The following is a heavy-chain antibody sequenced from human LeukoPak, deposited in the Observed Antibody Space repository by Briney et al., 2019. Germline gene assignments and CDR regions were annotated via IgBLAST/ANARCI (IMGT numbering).Heavy chain of an antibody. Sequence: SQTLSLTCTVSGGSISSGGYYWSWIRQHPGKGVEWIGYIYYSGSTYYNPSLKSRVTISVDTSKNQFSLKLSSVTAADTAVYYCAHAVHSSGWYGGVDYWGQGTLVTVSS. CDR2: IYYSGST. V-gene: IGHV4-31*03. J-gene: IGHJ4*02. D-gene: IGHD6-19*01. CDR3: AHAVHSSGWYGGVDY. CDR1: GGSISSGGYY.